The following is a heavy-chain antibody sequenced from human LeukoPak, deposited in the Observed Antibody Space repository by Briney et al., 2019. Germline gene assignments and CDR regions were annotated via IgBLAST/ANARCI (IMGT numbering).Heavy chain of an antibody. Sequence: PSETLSLTCTVSGGSISSYYWSWIRQPAGKGLEWIGRIYTSGSTNYNPSLKSRVTMSVDTSKNQFSLKLSSVTAADTAVYYCARRFCSSASCPGWYFDLWGRGTLVTVSS. D-gene: IGHD2-2*01. CDR3: ARRFCSSASCPGWYFDL. CDR2: IYTSGST. J-gene: IGHJ2*01. V-gene: IGHV4-4*07. CDR1: GGSISSYY.